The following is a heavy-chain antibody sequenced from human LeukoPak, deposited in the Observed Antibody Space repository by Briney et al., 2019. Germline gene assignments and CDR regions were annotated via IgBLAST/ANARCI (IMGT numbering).Heavy chain of an antibody. CDR3: ATGPPRITIFGVVIKGNYFDY. Sequence: ASVKVSCKVSGYTFTDYYMHWVQQAPGKGLEWMGLVDPEDGETIYAEKFQGRVTITADTSTDTAYMELSSLRSEDTAVYYCATGPPRITIFGVVIKGNYFDYWGQGTLVTVSS. D-gene: IGHD3-3*01. CDR1: GYTFTDYY. CDR2: VDPEDGET. J-gene: IGHJ4*02. V-gene: IGHV1-69-2*01.